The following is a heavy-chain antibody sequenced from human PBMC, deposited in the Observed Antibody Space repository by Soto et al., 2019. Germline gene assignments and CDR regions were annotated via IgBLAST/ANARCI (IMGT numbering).Heavy chain of an antibody. J-gene: IGHJ4*02. CDR3: ARDEGGYFDY. CDR2: ISSSSGYI. V-gene: IGHV3-21*01. CDR1: GFTFSTYI. D-gene: IGHD3-16*01. Sequence: GGSLRLSCAASGFTFSTYIMNWVRQAPGKGLEWVSSISSSSGYIYYADSVKGRFTISRDNAKNSVWLQMNSLRAEDTAVYYCARDEGGYFDYWGQGALVTVSS.